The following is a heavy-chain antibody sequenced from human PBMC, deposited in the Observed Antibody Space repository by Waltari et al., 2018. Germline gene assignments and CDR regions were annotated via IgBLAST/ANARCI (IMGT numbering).Heavy chain of an antibody. CDR2: VRYDGRNK. D-gene: IGHD1-26*01. J-gene: IGHJ4*02. CDR1: GFTFSSYG. Sequence: QVQLVESGGGVVQPGGSLRLSCAASGFTFSSYGMHWVRKAHGKGLAWVAFVRYDGRNKYNADSVKGRFTISRDNSKNTLYLQMNSLGAEDTAVYYCAKRGVGATKDYCDYWGQGTLVTVSS. CDR3: AKRGVGATKDYCDY. V-gene: IGHV3-30*02.